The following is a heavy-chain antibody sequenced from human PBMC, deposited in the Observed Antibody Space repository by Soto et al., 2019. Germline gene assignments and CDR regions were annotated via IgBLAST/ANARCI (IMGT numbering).Heavy chain of an antibody. CDR1: GFTFDDYA. CDR2: ISWNSGSI. CDR3: AKDRAVSSYYYYGMDV. Sequence: GVSLRLSCAASGFTFDDYAMHWVRQAPGKGLEWVSGISWNSGSIGYADSVKGRFTISRDNAKNSLYLQMNSLRAEDTALYYCAKDRAVSSYYYYGMDVWGQGTTVTVSS. D-gene: IGHD3-16*01. V-gene: IGHV3-9*01. J-gene: IGHJ6*02.